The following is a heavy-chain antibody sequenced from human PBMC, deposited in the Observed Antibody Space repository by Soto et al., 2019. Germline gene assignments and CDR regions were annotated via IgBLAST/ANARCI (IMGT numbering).Heavy chain of an antibody. J-gene: IGHJ4*02. CDR3: VRLPQRFGELLPYFFDY. Sequence: GGSLRLSCAASGFTFGSYSMNWVRQAPGKGLEWVSYVSYNSNNIYYSDSVKGRFTISRDNAKNSLYLHMNSLRDEDTAVYYCVRLPQRFGELLPYFFDYWGQGTPVTVSS. CDR2: VSYNSNNI. D-gene: IGHD3-10*01. CDR1: GFTFGSYS. V-gene: IGHV3-48*02.